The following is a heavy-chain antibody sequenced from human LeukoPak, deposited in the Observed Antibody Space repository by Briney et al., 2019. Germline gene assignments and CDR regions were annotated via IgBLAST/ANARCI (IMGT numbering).Heavy chain of an antibody. Sequence: ASVKVSCKASGYTFTGYYMHWVRQAPGQGLEWMGWIDPNSGGTNYGQKFQGRVTMTRDTSISTAYMELSRLRSDDTAVYYCARVLSGYSGYVFDYWGQGTLVTVSS. CDR2: IDPNSGGT. V-gene: IGHV1-2*02. J-gene: IGHJ4*02. CDR1: GYTFTGYY. CDR3: ARVLSGYSGYVFDY. D-gene: IGHD5-12*01.